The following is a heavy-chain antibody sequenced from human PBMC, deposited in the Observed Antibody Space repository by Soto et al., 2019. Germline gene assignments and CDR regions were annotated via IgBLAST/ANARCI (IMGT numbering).Heavy chain of an antibody. CDR3: ARGGNSSSSRYYFDY. V-gene: IGHV3-53*04. CDR1: GFTVSSNY. CDR2: IYSGGST. Sequence: GGSLRLSCAASGFTVSSNYMSWVRQAPGKGLEWVSVIYSGGSTYYADSVKGRFTISRHNSKNTLYLQMNSLGAEDTAVYYWARGGNSSSSRYYFDYWGQGTLVTVSS. D-gene: IGHD6-6*01. J-gene: IGHJ4*02.